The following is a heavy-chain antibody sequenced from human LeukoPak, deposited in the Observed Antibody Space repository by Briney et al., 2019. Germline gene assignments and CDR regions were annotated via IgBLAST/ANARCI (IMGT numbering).Heavy chain of an antibody. Sequence: HPGGSLRLSCAAPGFTFSDPYIYWVRQAPGKGLEWVGHTGNKANSYSTDYAASVKGTFTTSRDDSRSSLYQQMNSLKTEDTAVYYCARSYWYRFDYWGQGTLVTVSS. CDR2: TGNKANSYST. CDR3: ARSYWYRFDY. CDR1: GFTFSDPY. V-gene: IGHV3-72*01. D-gene: IGHD2-8*02. J-gene: IGHJ4*02.